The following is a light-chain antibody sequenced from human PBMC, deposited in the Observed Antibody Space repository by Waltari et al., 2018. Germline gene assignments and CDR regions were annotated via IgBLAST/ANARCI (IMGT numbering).Light chain of an antibody. J-gene: IGKJ2*01. V-gene: IGKV1-9*01. CDR3: QQLIRFPTFT. CDR1: QDLSSH. CDR2: GAS. Sequence: DIQLTQSPSFLPTSVGDRVTITCPASQDLSSHLAWYQQKPGKAPRLLVYGASTLHSGVPSRFSGTGSGTEFTLTINNLQPEDFATYYCQQLIRFPTFTFGQGTKLQIE.